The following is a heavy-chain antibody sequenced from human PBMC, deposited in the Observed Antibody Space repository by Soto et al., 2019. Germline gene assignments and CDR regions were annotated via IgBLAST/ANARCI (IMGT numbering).Heavy chain of an antibody. Sequence: GGVLRLSCAASGFTFSSYGMHWVRQAPGKGLEWVSVISYDGSKKYYADSVKGRFTISRDNSKNTLYLQMSSLRIEDTAVFYCAKDRDTWDSGSYYNLFDYWGQGTLVTVSS. CDR3: AKDRDTWDSGSYYNLFDY. D-gene: IGHD3-10*01. CDR2: ISYDGSKK. V-gene: IGHV3-30*18. CDR1: GFTFSSYG. J-gene: IGHJ4*02.